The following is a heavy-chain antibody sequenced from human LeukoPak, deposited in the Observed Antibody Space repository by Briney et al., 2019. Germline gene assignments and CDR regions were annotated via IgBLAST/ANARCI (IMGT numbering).Heavy chain of an antibody. CDR2: INPSGGGT. V-gene: IGHV1-46*01. J-gene: IGHJ4*02. D-gene: IGHD1-14*01. CDR3: ARFRGTYPIDY. CDR1: GYTFTSYF. Sequence: ASVKVSCKASGYTFTSYFMHWVRQAPGQGLEWMGVINPSGGGTAYAQKFQARVTMTRDTSTSTVYMELSSLRSEDTAVYYCARFRGTYPIDYWGQGTLITVSS.